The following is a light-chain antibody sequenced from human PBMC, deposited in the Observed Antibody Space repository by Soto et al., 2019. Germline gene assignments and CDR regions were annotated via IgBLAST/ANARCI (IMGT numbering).Light chain of an antibody. CDR2: EVS. V-gene: IGLV2-8*01. CDR1: SSDVGGYNY. CDR3: AAWDDSLSGVV. Sequence: QSVLTQPPSASGSPGQSVTISCTGTSSDVGGYNYVSWYQQHPGKAPKLMIYEVSKRPSGVPDRFSGSKSGTSASLAISGLRSEDEANYYCAAWDDSLSGVVFGGGTKVTVL. J-gene: IGLJ2*01.